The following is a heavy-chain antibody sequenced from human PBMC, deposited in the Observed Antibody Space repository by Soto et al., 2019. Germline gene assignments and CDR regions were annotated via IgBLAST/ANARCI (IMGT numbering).Heavy chain of an antibody. CDR3: ARESIVVVPAADRSGAFDI. CDR1: GYTFTSYA. J-gene: IGHJ3*02. V-gene: IGHV1-3*01. D-gene: IGHD2-2*01. CDR2: INAGNGNT. Sequence: ASVKVSCKASGYTFTSYAMHWVCQAPGQRLEWMGWINAGNGNTKYSQKFQGRVTITRDTSASTAYMELSSLRSEDTAVYYCARESIVVVPAADRSGAFDIWGQGTMVTVSS.